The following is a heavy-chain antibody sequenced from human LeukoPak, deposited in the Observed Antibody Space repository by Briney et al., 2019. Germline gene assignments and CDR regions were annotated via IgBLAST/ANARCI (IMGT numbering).Heavy chain of an antibody. D-gene: IGHD6-13*01. CDR1: GFTFSSYA. Sequence: GGSLRLSCAASGFTFSSYAMSWVRQAPGKGLEWVSAISGSGGSTYYADSVKGRFTISRDNSKNTLYLQMNSLRAEDTAVYYCAKDRHSSSWYGSRLDYWGQGTLVTVSS. J-gene: IGHJ4*02. V-gene: IGHV3-23*01. CDR3: AKDRHSSSWYGSRLDY. CDR2: ISGSGGST.